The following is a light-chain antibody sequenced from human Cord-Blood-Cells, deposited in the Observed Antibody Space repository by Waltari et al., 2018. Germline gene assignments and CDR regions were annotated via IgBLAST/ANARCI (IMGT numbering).Light chain of an antibody. J-gene: IGLJ3*02. CDR1: SSDVGSYNL. V-gene: IGLV2-23*01. CDR3: CSYAGSSTWV. CDR2: EGS. Sequence: QSALTQPASVSGSPGQSITISCTGTSSDVGSYNLVSWYQQHPGKPPKLMIYEGSKRPSGVANRCSGSKSGNTASLTISGLQAEDEADYYCCSYAGSSTWVFGGGTKLTVL.